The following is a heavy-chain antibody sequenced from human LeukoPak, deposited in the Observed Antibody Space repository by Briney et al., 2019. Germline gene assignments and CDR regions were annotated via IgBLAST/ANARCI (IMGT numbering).Heavy chain of an antibody. CDR3: ARGVRYFDWLPPGAFDI. J-gene: IGHJ3*02. D-gene: IGHD3-9*01. CDR2: IYYSGST. V-gene: IGHV4-59*01. CDR1: GGSISSYY. Sequence: SETLSPTCTVSGGSISSYYWSWIRQPPGKGLEWIGYIYYSGSTNYNPSLKSRVTISVDTSKNQFSLKLSSVTAADTAVYYCARGVRYFDWLPPGAFDIWGQGTMVTVSS.